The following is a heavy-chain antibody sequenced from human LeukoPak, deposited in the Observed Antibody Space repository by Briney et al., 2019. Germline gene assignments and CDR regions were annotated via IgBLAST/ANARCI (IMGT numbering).Heavy chain of an antibody. Sequence: KPGGSLRLSCAASGFTFTSYSMNWVRQAPGKGLEWVSSISSSTYYIYYGDSVKGRFTVSRDNAKKSVFLQMNSLRADDTAVYYCARGADSGYSSDNRGQGTLVSVSS. V-gene: IGHV3-21*01. J-gene: IGHJ4*02. CDR3: ARGADSGYSSDN. CDR2: ISSSTYYI. D-gene: IGHD3-9*01. CDR1: GFTFTSYS.